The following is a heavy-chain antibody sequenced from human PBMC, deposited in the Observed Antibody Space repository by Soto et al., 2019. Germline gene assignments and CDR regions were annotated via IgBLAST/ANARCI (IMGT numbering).Heavy chain of an antibody. J-gene: IGHJ6*02. CDR1: GGSISSSNW. V-gene: IGHV4-4*02. CDR3: AILLRSTYGMDV. CDR2: IYHSGST. D-gene: IGHD3-3*01. Sequence: QVQLQEWGPGLVKPSGTLSLTCAVSGGSISSSNWWTWVRQPPGKGLEWTGEIYHSGSTNYNPSLKSPVTISVDKSKNQFSLKVTSVTAADTAVYYCAILLRSTYGMDVWGQGTTVTVSS.